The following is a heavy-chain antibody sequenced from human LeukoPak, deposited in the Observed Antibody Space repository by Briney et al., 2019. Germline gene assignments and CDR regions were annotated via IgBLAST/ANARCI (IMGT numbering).Heavy chain of an antibody. CDR3: ATEGRYFDWSFDP. J-gene: IGHJ5*02. V-gene: IGHV3-74*01. CDR2: INSAGRTT. CDR1: GLTFSSYW. Sequence: GGSLRLSCAASGLTFSSYWMHWVRQAPGKGLVWVSRINSAGRTTTYADSVKGRFTNSRDNAKNTLYLQMNSLRAEDTAAYYCATEGRYFDWSFDPWGQGTLVTVSS. D-gene: IGHD3-9*01.